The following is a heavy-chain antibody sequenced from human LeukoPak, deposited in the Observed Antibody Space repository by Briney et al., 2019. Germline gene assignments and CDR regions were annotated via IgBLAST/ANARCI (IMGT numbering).Heavy chain of an antibody. CDR1: GYSFTTYW. CDR2: IYPHDSDT. CDR3: VRTAVTGTKYFDL. V-gene: IGHV5-51*01. Sequence: GESLKISCKGSGYSFTTYWIGWVRQMPGKVLECMGIIYPHDSDTRYSPSFQGQVTFSADKSISTAYLQWSSLKASDTAMYYCVRTAVTGTKYFDLWGRGTLVTVSS. D-gene: IGHD6-19*01. J-gene: IGHJ2*01.